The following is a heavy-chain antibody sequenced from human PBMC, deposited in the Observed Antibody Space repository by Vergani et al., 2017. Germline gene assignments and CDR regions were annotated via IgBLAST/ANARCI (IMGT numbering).Heavy chain of an antibody. CDR3: ATIGYRRWGYYFDY. CDR1: GDSISSNNC. Sequence: QVQLQESGPGLVKPPWTLSLTCAVSGDSISSNNCWTWVRQPPGKGLEWIGEICHTEDTKYSPSLKSRVTVSVDESRNLFYLRINSVTAADTAVYYCATIGYRRWGYYFDYWGQGILVTVSS. J-gene: IGHJ4*02. CDR2: ICHTEDT. D-gene: IGHD2-2*02. V-gene: IGHV4-4*03.